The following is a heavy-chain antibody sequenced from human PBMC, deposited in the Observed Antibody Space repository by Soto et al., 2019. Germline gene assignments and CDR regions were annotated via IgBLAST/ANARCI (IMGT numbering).Heavy chain of an antibody. CDR2: ISGSGGST. J-gene: IGHJ4*02. CDR1: GFTFSVYA. CDR3: AKPFFPTTLAAEMGY. Sequence: GGSLRLSCAASGFTFSVYAMNWVRQAPGKGLEWVSAISGSGGSTYYADSVKGRFTISRDNSKNTLYLQMDSLRAEDTAVYYCAKPFFPTTLAAEMGYGGQGTRVPVS. V-gene: IGHV3-23*01. D-gene: IGHD3-3*02.